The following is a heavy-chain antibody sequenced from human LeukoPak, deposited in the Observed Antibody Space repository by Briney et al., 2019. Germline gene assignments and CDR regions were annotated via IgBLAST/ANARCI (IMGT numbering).Heavy chain of an antibody. J-gene: IGHJ4*02. CDR3: ATPRGVAARFDY. CDR2: INHSGST. V-gene: IGHV4-34*01. D-gene: IGHD6-6*01. Sequence: SETLSLTCAVYGGSFSGYYWSWIRQPPGKGLEWIREINHSGSTNYNPSLKSRVTISVDTSKNQFSLKLSSVTAADTAVYYCATPRGVAARFDYWGQGTLVTVSS. CDR1: GGSFSGYY.